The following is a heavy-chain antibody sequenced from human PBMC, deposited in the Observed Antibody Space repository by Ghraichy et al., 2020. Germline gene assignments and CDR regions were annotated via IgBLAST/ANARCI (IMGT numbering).Heavy chain of an antibody. J-gene: IGHJ4*02. V-gene: IGHV4-39*01. CDR1: GGSISSSSYY. CDR2: IYYSGST. CDR3: ARCRPLSPEWLLVENDQGPFDY. D-gene: IGHD3-3*01. Sequence: SQTLSLTCTVSGGSISSSSYYWGWIRQPPGKGLEWIGSIYYSGSTYYNPSLKSRVTISVDTSKNQFSLKLSSVTAADTAVYYCARCRPLSPEWLLVENDQGPFDYCGQGTLVTVSS.